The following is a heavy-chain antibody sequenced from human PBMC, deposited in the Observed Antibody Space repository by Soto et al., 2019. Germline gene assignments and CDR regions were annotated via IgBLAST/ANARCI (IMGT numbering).Heavy chain of an antibody. J-gene: IGHJ4*02. CDR2: INPNSGGT. CDR1: GFTFTGHY. CDR3: ANSVCFFRPSPGYFDY. D-gene: IGHD2-8*01. Sequence: AAVKVSCKASGFTFTGHYIHWVGQAPGQGLEWMGWINPNSGGTSYAQKFQGRLTMTTDTSITTAYMELSRLSPDDTAFYYCANSVCFFRPSPGYFDYWGQRPLVTLSS. V-gene: IGHV1-2*02.